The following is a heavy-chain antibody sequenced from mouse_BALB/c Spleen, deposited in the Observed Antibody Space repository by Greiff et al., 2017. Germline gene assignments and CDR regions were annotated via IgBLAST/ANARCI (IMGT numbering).Heavy chain of an antibody. Sequence: EVKLVESGGDLVKPGGSLKLSCAASGFTFSSYGMSWVRQTPDKRLEWVATISSGGSYTYYPDSVKGRFTISRDNAKNTLYLQMSSLKSEDTAMYYCARSYGNYEAMDYWGQGTSVTVSS. V-gene: IGHV5-6*01. D-gene: IGHD2-10*02. CDR1: GFTFSSYG. J-gene: IGHJ4*01. CDR3: ARSYGNYEAMDY. CDR2: ISSGGSYT.